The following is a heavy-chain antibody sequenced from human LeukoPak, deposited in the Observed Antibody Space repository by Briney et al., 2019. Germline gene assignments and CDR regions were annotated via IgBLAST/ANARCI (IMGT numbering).Heavy chain of an antibody. CDR3: ASTYYYDSSGYYQTFDY. J-gene: IGHJ4*02. V-gene: IGHV4-39*07. CDR1: GGSITSSSYS. D-gene: IGHD3-22*01. Sequence: SETLSLTCTVSGGSITSSSYSWGWIRQPPGKGLEWIGSISYSGSTYYNPSLKSRVTISVDTSKNQFSLKLSSVTAADTAVYYCASTYYYDSSGYYQTFDYWGQGTLVTVPS. CDR2: ISYSGST.